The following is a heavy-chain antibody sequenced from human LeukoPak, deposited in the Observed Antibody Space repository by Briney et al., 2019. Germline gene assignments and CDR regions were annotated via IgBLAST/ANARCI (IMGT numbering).Heavy chain of an antibody. CDR2: IWYDGSNK. D-gene: IGHD1-26*01. CDR3: ARALPSPLYSRSCADAIGV. V-gene: IGHV3-33*01. Sequence: PGGSLRLSCAASGFPFSSYGWHWVRQAPGKGLEWVAVIWYDGSNKYYADSVKGRFIISRDNSKNTLYLHMDSLRAKDTAVYYCARALPSPLYSRSCADAIGVCCQGTMVTVSS. CDR1: GFPFSSYG. J-gene: IGHJ3*01.